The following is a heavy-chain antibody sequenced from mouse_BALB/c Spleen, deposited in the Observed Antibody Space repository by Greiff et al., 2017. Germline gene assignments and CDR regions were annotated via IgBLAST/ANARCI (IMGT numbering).Heavy chain of an antibody. CDR3: ARDSTAPYYFDY. CDR1: GYAFSSSW. CDR2: IYPGDGDT. Sequence: VQLQQSGPELVKPGASVKISCKASGYAFSSSWMNWVKQRPGQGLEWIGRIYPGDGDTNYNGKFKGKATLTADKSSSTAYMQLSSLTSVDSAVYFCARDSTAPYYFDYWGQGTTLTVSS. D-gene: IGHD1-2*01. V-gene: IGHV1-82*01. J-gene: IGHJ2*01.